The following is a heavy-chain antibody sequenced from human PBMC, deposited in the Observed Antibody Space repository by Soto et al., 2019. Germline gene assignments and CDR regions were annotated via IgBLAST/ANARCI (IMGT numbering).Heavy chain of an antibody. CDR2: INGGNGDT. CDR3: AREVYGGNFYFDF. V-gene: IGHV1-3*01. J-gene: IGHJ4*02. CDR1: GYTFTSSG. D-gene: IGHD4-17*01. Sequence: ASVKVSCKAPGYTFTSSGMQWVRQAPGQRLEWMGWINGGNGDTKYSQKFQDRVTITRDASASTAYMELSSLRFEDTAVYYCAREVYGGNFYFDFWGQGTLVTVS.